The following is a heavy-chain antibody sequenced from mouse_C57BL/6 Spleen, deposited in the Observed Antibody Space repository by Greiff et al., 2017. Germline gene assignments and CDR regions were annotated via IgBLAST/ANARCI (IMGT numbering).Heavy chain of an antibody. D-gene: IGHD2-3*01. CDR3: SRHGEGLLGAMDY. J-gene: IGHJ4*01. Sequence: EVQGVESGGDLVKPGGSLKLSCAASGFTFSSYGMSWVRQTPDKRLEWVATISSGGSYTYYPDSVKGRFTISRDNAKNTLYLQMSSLKSEDTAMYYCSRHGEGLLGAMDYWGQGTSVTVSS. V-gene: IGHV5-6*01. CDR2: ISSGGSYT. CDR1: GFTFSSYG.